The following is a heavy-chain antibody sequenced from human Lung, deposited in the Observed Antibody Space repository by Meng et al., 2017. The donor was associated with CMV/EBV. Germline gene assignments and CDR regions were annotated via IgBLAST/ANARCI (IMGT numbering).Heavy chain of an antibody. J-gene: IGHJ4*02. CDR3: ESWGYTSSWYFVDY. CDR2: IYYSGST. CDR1: GGSISSYY. Sequence: ESLKISCTVSGGSISSYYWSWIRQPPGKGLEWIGYIYYSGSTNYNPSLKSRVTITVDTSKNQYSLKLSSVTAADTAVYYCESWGYTSSWYFVDYWGQGTLVTVSS. V-gene: IGHV4-59*01. D-gene: IGHD6-13*01.